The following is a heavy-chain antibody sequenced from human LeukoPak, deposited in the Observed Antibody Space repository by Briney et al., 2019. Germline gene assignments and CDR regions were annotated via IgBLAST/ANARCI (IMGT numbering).Heavy chain of an antibody. CDR1: GFTFTNAW. D-gene: IGHD3-10*01. CDR2: IKSKTDGGTS. V-gene: IGHV3-15*01. CDR3: STLWYGA. J-gene: IGHJ5*02. Sequence: GGSLRLSCAAFGFTFTNAWMYWVRQAPGKGLEWVGRIKSKTDGGTSDYAAPATGRFTISRDDSKSTLYLEMNSLKTEDTGVYYCSTLWYGAWGQGTLVTVSS.